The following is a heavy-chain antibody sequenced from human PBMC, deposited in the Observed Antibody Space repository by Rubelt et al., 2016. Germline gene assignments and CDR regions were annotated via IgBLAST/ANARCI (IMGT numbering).Heavy chain of an antibody. D-gene: IGHD5-18*01. CDR3: ARGNSYGDYYYYGMDV. V-gene: IGHV4-61*05. CDR1: GGSISSSSYY. J-gene: IGHJ6*02. Sequence: QLQLQESGPGLVKPSETLSLTCTVSGGSISSSSYYWGWIRQPPGKGLEWIGYIYYSGSTNYNPSLKSRVTISVDTSKNQFSLKLSSVTAADTAVYYCARGNSYGDYYYYGMDVWGQGTTVTVSS. CDR2: IYYSGST.